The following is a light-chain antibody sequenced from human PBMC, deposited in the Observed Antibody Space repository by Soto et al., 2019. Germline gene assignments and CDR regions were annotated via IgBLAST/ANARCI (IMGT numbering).Light chain of an antibody. CDR3: SSYTSSSLWV. V-gene: IGLV2-14*01. CDR2: EVR. J-gene: IGLJ3*02. Sequence: QSVLTQPACGSRSPGQSITISCSETSSDVGDYNYVSWYQQHPGKAPKLMIYEVRNRPSGVSNRFSGSKSGNTASLTISGLQAEDEADYYCSSYTSSSLWVFGGGTELAVL. CDR1: SSDVGDYNY.